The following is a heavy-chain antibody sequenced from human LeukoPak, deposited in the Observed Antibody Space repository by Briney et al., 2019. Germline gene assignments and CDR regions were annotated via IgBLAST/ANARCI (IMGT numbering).Heavy chain of an antibody. D-gene: IGHD3-10*01. CDR3: TTDEGRGPLPGFGEFHFDI. CDR2: IKSKTDGGTT. Sequence: GGSLRLSCAASGFTFSNAWMSWVRQAPGKGLEWVGRIKSKTDGGTTDYAAPVKGRFTISRDDSKNTLYLQMNSLKTEDAAVYYCTTDEGRGPLPGFGEFHFDIWGQGTMVTVSS. J-gene: IGHJ3*02. V-gene: IGHV3-15*01. CDR1: GFTFSNAW.